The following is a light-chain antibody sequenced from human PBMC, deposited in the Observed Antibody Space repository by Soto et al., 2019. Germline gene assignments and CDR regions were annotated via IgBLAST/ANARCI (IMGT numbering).Light chain of an antibody. V-gene: IGKV2-30*01. J-gene: IGKJ5*01. CDR3: MQGTHWAPT. CDR2: KVS. Sequence: DVVMTQSPLSLPVTLGQPASISCRSSQSLVYSDGNTYLNWFQQRPGQSPRRLIYKVSNRDSGVPDRFSGGGSGTDFTLKISRVEAEDVAMYYCMQGTHWAPTFGQGTDWRL. CDR1: QSLVYSDGNTY.